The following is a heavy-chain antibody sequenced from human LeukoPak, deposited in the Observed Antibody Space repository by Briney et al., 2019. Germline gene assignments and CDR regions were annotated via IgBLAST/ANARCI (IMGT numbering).Heavy chain of an antibody. Sequence: GGSLRLSCAASGFTFSSHWMSWVRQAPGKGLELVANINQDGSEKSYVDSVKGRFTISRDNAKNSLHLQMNSLRAEDTAFYYCARDGADSGLYFDYWGQGTLVTVSS. D-gene: IGHD4/OR15-4a*01. J-gene: IGHJ4*02. V-gene: IGHV3-7*01. CDR1: GFTFSSHW. CDR2: INQDGSEK. CDR3: ARDGADSGLYFDY.